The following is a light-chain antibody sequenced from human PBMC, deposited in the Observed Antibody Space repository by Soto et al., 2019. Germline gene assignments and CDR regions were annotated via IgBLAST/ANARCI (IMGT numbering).Light chain of an antibody. CDR1: QSISSW. CDR3: QQYESYSPLT. V-gene: IGKV1-5*01. J-gene: IGKJ4*01. CDR2: DAY. Sequence: DIQMTQSPSTLSASVGDRVTITCRASQSISSWLAWYQQKPGKAPKLLIYDAYSLESGTPSRFSGRRAGTEFTLTIASVQPEDFATYYCQQYESYSPLTLGGWTKLDIK.